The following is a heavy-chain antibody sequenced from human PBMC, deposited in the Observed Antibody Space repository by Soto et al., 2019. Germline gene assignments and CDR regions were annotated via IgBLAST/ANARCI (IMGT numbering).Heavy chain of an antibody. V-gene: IGHV3-30-3*01. D-gene: IGHD2-8*01. CDR3: ARDFCTNGVCYSRAFDI. J-gene: IGHJ3*02. CDR1: GFTFSSYA. CDR2: ISYDGSNK. Sequence: GGSLRLSCAASGFTFSSYAMHWVRQAPGKGLEWVAVISYDGSNKYYADSVKGRFTISRDNSKNTLYLQMNSLRAEDTAVYYCARDFCTNGVCYSRAFDIWGQGTMVTVSS.